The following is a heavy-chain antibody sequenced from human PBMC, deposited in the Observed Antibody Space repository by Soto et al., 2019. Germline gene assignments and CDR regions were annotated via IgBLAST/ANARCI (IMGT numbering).Heavy chain of an antibody. Sequence: GASVKVSCKASGYTFSDFDINWLRQASGQGPEWMGWMNAKSGDTFFAQRIQGKFNMTWDTSLSTAYMEVGSLTSDDTAIYYCARGNPFNYGGFYVWGRGTRGTISS. CDR3: ARGNPFNYGGFYV. CDR1: GYTFSDFD. V-gene: IGHV1-8*01. CDR2: MNAKSGDT. J-gene: IGHJ6*04. D-gene: IGHD3-16*01.